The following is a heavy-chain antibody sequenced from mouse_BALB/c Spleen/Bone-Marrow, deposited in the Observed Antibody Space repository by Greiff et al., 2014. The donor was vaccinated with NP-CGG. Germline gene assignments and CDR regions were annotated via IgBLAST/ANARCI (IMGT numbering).Heavy chain of an antibody. CDR1: GYSFTGYF. V-gene: IGHV1-20*02. Sequence: VQLKDSGPELVKPGASVKISCKASGYSFTGYFMNWVMQSHGKSLEWIGRINPYNGDTFYNQKFKGKATLTVDKSSSTAHMELRSLASEDSAVCYCARSGYYGSSYFDYWGQGTTLTVSS. J-gene: IGHJ2*01. CDR3: ARSGYYGSSYFDY. D-gene: IGHD1-1*01. CDR2: INPYNGDT.